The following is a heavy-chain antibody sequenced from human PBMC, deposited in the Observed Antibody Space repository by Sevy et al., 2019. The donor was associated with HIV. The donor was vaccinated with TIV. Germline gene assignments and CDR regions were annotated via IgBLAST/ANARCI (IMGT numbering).Heavy chain of an antibody. Sequence: GGSLRLSCAASGFTFSSYGMHWVRQAPGKGLEWVAVIWYDGSNKYYADSVKGRFTISRDNSKNTLYLQMNSLRAEDTAVYYCARDYAPRWYEGSYYYGMDVWGQGTTVTVSS. V-gene: IGHV3-33*01. J-gene: IGHJ6*02. CDR2: IWYDGSNK. CDR3: ARDYAPRWYEGSYYYGMDV. D-gene: IGHD6-13*01. CDR1: GFTFSSYG.